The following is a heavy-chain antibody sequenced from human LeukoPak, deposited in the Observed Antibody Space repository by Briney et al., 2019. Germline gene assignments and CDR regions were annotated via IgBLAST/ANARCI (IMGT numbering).Heavy chain of an antibody. CDR1: RFTFSSYS. J-gene: IGHJ3*02. CDR3: ARAAATTYDAFDI. V-gene: IGHV3-7*03. Sequence: GGSLRLSCAASRFTFSSYSMNWVRQAPGKGLEWVANIKQYGSEKYYVDSVKGRFTISRDNAKNSLYLQMNSLRAEDTAVYYCARAAATTYDAFDIWGQGTMVTVSS. CDR2: IKQYGSEK. D-gene: IGHD1-26*01.